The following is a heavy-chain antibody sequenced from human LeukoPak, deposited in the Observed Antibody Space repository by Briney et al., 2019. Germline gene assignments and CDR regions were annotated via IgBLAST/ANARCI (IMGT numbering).Heavy chain of an antibody. J-gene: IGHJ5*02. D-gene: IGHD3-10*01. CDR1: GFTFSSYA. Sequence: PGGSLRLSCAASGFTFSSYAMSWVRQAPGKGLEWVSAISGSGGSTYYADSVKGRFTISRDNSKNTLYLQMNSLKTEDTAVYYCTSVGLLWFGELSYPWGQGTLVTVSS. V-gene: IGHV3-23*01. CDR2: ISGSGGST. CDR3: TSVGLLWFGELSYP.